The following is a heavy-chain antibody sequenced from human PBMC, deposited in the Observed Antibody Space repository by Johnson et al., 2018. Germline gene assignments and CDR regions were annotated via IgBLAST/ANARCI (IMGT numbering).Heavy chain of an antibody. D-gene: IGHD4-17*01. CDR2: IIPIFGTA. CDR1: GGTFSSYA. CDR3: ARKHVDYHSYYYYYYGMDV. Sequence: QVQLVQSGAEVKKPGSSVKVSCKASGGTFSSYAISWVRQAPGQGLEWMGGIIPIFGTANYAQKFQGRVTITADESTSTAYMELSSLRSEDTAVYYCARKHVDYHSYYYYYYGMDVWGQGTTVTVSS. J-gene: IGHJ6*02. V-gene: IGHV1-69*12.